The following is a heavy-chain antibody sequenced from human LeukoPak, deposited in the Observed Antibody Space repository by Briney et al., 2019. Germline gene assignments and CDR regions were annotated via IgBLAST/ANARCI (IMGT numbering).Heavy chain of an antibody. V-gene: IGHV3-20*04. CDR1: GFTFDDYG. CDR2: INWNGGST. Sequence: GGSLRLSCAAPGFTFDDYGMSWVRQAPGKGLEWVSGINWNGGSTGYADSVKGRFTISRDNAKNSLYLQMNGLRAEDTALYYCARDWGGTEIDYWGQGTLVTVSS. J-gene: IGHJ4*02. CDR3: ARDWGGTEIDY. D-gene: IGHD2-15*01.